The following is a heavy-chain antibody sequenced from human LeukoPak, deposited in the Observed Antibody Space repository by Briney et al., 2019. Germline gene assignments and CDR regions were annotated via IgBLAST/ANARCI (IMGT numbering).Heavy chain of an antibody. D-gene: IGHD1-26*01. CDR1: GFTFSSSG. J-gene: IGHJ4*02. Sequence: GGFLRLSCTASGFTFSSSGMNWVRQAPGKGLEWVAFIRFDGSTQYCADSVKGRFTVSRDNSKNTLYLQMNSLRDEDTAVYYCATETRGSYSEYWGQGTLLTVSS. CDR3: ATETRGSYSEY. V-gene: IGHV3-30*02. CDR2: IRFDGSTQ.